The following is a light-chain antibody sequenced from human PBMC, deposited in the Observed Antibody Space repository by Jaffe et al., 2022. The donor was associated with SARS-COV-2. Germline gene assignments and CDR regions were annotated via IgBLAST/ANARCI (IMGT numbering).Light chain of an antibody. Sequence: DIQMTQSPSSLSASVGDRVTITCRASQSISSYLNWYQQEPGKAPKLLIYAASSLQSGVPSRFSGDGSGTDFTLTINSLQPEDFATYYCQQTYNTPSTFGQGTKLEIK. CDR1: QSISSY. CDR2: AAS. J-gene: IGKJ2*01. V-gene: IGKV1-39*01. CDR3: QQTYNTPST.